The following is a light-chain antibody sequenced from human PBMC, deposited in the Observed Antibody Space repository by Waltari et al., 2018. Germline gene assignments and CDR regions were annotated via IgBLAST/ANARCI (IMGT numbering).Light chain of an antibody. Sequence: DTVMTQSPDSLAVSLGERATLNCKSSQSLLFRSNNKNYLAWCQPKPGQPPKLLIHWATTRESGVPDRFSGSGSGTDFTLTISSLQAEDVAVYYCQQYYHIARTFGQGTRVEIK. CDR1: QSLLFRSNNKNY. J-gene: IGKJ1*01. CDR3: QQYYHIART. V-gene: IGKV4-1*01. CDR2: WAT.